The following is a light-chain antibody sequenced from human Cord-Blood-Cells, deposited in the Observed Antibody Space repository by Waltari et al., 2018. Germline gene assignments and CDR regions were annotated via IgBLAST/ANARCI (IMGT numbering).Light chain of an antibody. Sequence: QSALPQPASLSGSPGQSMTISCTGTSSDVGGYNYVSWYQQHPGKAPKLMIYDVSNRPSGVSNRCSGSKSGNTASLTISGLQAEDEADYYCSSYTSSSTWVFGGGTKLTVL. CDR2: DVS. J-gene: IGLJ3*02. V-gene: IGLV2-14*03. CDR3: SSYTSSSTWV. CDR1: SSDVGGYNY.